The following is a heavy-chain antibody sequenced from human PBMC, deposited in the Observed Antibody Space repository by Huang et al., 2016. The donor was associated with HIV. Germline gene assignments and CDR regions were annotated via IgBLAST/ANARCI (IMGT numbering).Heavy chain of an antibody. D-gene: IGHD3-22*01. CDR3: ARGHDFYYDRRGYSFDY. Sequence: QLQQSGPGLLKPSQTLSLTCAISEDSVSGNSITWNWIRQSPSRGLEWLGRTYYRSKWDNDYAESVKSRMTIDTDTSKNQFSLQLKSVVPEDTAVYFCARGHDFYYDRRGYSFDYWGQGSLVTVSS. J-gene: IGHJ4*02. CDR1: EDSVSGNSIT. CDR2: TYYRSKWDN. V-gene: IGHV6-1*01.